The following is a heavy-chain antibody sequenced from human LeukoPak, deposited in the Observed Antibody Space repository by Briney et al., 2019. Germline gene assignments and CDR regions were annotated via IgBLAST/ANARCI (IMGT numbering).Heavy chain of an antibody. D-gene: IGHD3-9*01. CDR1: GFTFSNYA. J-gene: IGHJ4*02. V-gene: IGHV3-23*01. CDR3: AKEVPRYFAN. CDR2: ISSSGGST. Sequence: GGSLRLSCAASGFTFSNYAMSWVRQAPGKGLEWVSAISSSGGSTYYADSVRGRFTISRDNSKNTLYLQMHSLRAEDTAVYYCAKEVPRYFANWGQGTLVTVSS.